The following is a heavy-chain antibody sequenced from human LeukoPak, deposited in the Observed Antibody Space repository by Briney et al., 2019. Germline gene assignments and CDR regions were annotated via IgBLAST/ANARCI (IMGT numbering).Heavy chain of an antibody. D-gene: IGHD3-22*01. V-gene: IGHV4-61*02. CDR2: IYTSGST. J-gene: IGHJ3*01. Sequence: PSQTLSLACTVSGGSISSGSYYWSWIRQPAGKGLEWIGRIYTSGSTNYNPSLKSRLTISVDTSKNQFSLKLSSVTAADTAVYYCVKQWLRNAFDLWGQGTMVTVSS. CDR1: GGSISSGSYY. CDR3: VKQWLRNAFDL.